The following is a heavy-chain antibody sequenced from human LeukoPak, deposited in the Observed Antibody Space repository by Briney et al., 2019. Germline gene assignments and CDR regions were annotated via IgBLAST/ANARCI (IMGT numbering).Heavy chain of an antibody. V-gene: IGHV3-7*03. D-gene: IGHD3-16*02. Sequence: GGSLRLSCVASGFIVSNNYMSWVRQAPGKGLEWVANIKQDGSEKYYVDSVKGRFTISRDNAKNSLYLQMNSLRAEDTAVYYCARAGGVMITFGGVIVNYFDYWGQGTLVTVSS. CDR2: IKQDGSEK. J-gene: IGHJ4*02. CDR3: ARAGGVMITFGGVIVNYFDY. CDR1: GFIVSNNY.